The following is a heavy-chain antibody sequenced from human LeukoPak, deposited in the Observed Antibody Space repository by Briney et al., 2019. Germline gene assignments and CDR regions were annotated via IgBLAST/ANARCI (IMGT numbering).Heavy chain of an antibody. CDR2: IYYSGST. D-gene: IGHD2-21*02. V-gene: IGHV4-59*01. CDR1: GGSISSYY. J-gene: IGHJ4*02. CDR3: ARDQSSGDGIDY. Sequence: PSETLSLTCTVSGGSISSYYWSWIRQPPGKGLEWIGYIYYSGSTNYNPSLKSRVTISVDTSKNQFSLKLSSVTAADTAVYYCARDQSSGDGIDYWGQGTLVTVSS.